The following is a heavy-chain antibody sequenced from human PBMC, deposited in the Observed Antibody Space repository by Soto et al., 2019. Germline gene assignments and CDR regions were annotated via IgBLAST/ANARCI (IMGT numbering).Heavy chain of an antibody. CDR2: ISSSGSTI. D-gene: IGHD3-3*01. V-gene: IGHV3-11*01. CDR1: GFTFSDYY. CDR3: ARVRRFLELLFQTKYYFDY. Sequence: GGSLRLSCAASGFTFSDYYMSWIRQAPGKGLEWVSYISSSGSTIYYADSVKGRFTISRDNAKNSLYLQMNSLRAEDTAVYYCARVRRFLELLFQTKYYFDYWGQGTLVTVSS. J-gene: IGHJ4*02.